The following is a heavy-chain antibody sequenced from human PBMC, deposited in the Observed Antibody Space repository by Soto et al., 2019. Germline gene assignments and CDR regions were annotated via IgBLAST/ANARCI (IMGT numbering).Heavy chain of an antibody. Sequence: ASVKVSCKASGYTFTGYYMHWVRQAPGQGLEWMGWINPNSGGTNYAQKFQGWVTMTRDTSISKAYMELSRLRSDDTAVYYCARSLTMVRGVTNWFDPWGQGTLVTVSS. J-gene: IGHJ5*02. CDR1: GYTFTGYY. V-gene: IGHV1-2*04. CDR2: INPNSGGT. CDR3: ARSLTMVRGVTNWFDP. D-gene: IGHD3-10*01.